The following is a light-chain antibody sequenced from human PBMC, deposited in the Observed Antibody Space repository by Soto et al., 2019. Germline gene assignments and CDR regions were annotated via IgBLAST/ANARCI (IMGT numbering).Light chain of an antibody. CDR3: QQYDYWWT. J-gene: IGKJ1*01. Sequence: VMTQSAATLSVSPGERATLSCRASQSISSNLAWYQQKPGQAPRLLIYRASARATGVPARFSGSGSGTEFTLTISSLQSEDFGIYYCQQYDYWWTFGQGTKVDIK. CDR1: QSISSN. V-gene: IGKV3-15*01. CDR2: RAS.